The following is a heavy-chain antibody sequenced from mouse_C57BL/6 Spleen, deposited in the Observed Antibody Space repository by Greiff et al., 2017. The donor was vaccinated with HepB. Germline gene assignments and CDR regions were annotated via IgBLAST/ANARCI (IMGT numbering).Heavy chain of an antibody. J-gene: IGHJ2*01. CDR3: AGNYDYFDY. CDR2: ISYDGSN. D-gene: IGHD2-1*01. Sequence: EVKLVESGPGLVKPSQSLSLTCSVTGYSITSGYYWNWIRQFPGNKLEWMGYISYDGSNNYNPSLKNRISITRDTSKNQFFLKLNSVTTEDTATYYCAGNYDYFDYWGQGTTLTVSS. V-gene: IGHV3-6*01. CDR1: GYSITSGYY.